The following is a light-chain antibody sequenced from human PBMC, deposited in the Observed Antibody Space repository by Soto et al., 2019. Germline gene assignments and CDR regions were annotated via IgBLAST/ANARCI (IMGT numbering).Light chain of an antibody. CDR3: QQYGTSEII. V-gene: IGKV3-15*01. CDR2: GAS. Sequence: EIVITQSPATLSVSPGERATLSCRAIQSVSSNLAWYQQKPGQAPRILIYGASTRATGIPARFSGSGSGTECTRTISRLETEDVAVFYCQQYGTSEIIFGQGTRLENK. CDR1: QSVSSN. J-gene: IGKJ5*01.